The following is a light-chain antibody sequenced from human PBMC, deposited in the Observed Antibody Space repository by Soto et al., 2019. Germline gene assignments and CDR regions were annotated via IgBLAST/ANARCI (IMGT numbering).Light chain of an antibody. V-gene: IGLV1-40*01. Sequence: QSVLTQPPSVSGAPGQRVTISCTVSSSNLGAGSDVHWYQQLPGSAPKILIYGNYNRPPGVPARFSGSKSGTSASLAITGLQAEDEADYYCQSFASSLSAYVFGTGTKLTVL. J-gene: IGLJ1*01. CDR3: QSFASSLSAYV. CDR1: SSNLGAGSD. CDR2: GNY.